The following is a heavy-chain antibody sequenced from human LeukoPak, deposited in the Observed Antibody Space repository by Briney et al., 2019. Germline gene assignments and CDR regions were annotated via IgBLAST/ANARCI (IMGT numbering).Heavy chain of an antibody. J-gene: IGHJ4*02. CDR3: ARIRRSTVYYFDY. Sequence: SETLSLTCAVYGGSFSGYYWSWIRQHPGKGLEWIGEINHSGSTNYNPSLKSRVTISVDTSKNQFSLKLSSVTAADTAVYYCARIRRSTVYYFDYWGQGTLVTVSS. V-gene: IGHV4-34*01. D-gene: IGHD4-17*01. CDR2: INHSGST. CDR1: GGSFSGYY.